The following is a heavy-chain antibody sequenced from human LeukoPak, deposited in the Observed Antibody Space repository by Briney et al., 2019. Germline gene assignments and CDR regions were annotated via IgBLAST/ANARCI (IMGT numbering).Heavy chain of an antibody. CDR2: MNPNSGNT. D-gene: IGHD3-22*01. CDR1: GYTFTSYD. J-gene: IGHJ5*02. CDR3: ARLDSSGYWGYNWFDP. Sequence: ASVKVSCKASGYTFTSYDINWVRQATGQGLEWMGWMNPNSGNTGYAQKFQGRVTMTRNTSISTAYMELSSLRSEDTAVYYCARLDSSGYWGYNWFDPWGQGTLVTVSS. V-gene: IGHV1-8*01.